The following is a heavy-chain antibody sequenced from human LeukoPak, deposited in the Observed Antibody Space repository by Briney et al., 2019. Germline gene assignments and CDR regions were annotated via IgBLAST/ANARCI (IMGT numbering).Heavy chain of an antibody. J-gene: IGHJ4*02. CDR1: GFTFSSYA. D-gene: IGHD3-10*01. CDR3: AKVAFGELLSYDY. Sequence: GSLRLSCAASGFTFSSYAMSWVRQAPGKGLEWVSTISGSGGSTYYADSVKGRFTISRDNSKSTLYLQMNSLRAEDTAVYYCAKVAFGELLSYDYWGQGTLVTVSS. V-gene: IGHV3-23*01. CDR2: ISGSGGST.